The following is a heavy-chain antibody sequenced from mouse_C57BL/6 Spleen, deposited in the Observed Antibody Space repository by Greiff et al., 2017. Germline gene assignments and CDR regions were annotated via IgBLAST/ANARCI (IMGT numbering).Heavy chain of an antibody. CDR1: GYTFTSYG. CDR3: ARYRLTTVVAPYAMDY. Sequence: QVQLKESGAELARPGASVKLSCKASGYTFTSYGISWVKQRTGQGLEWIGEIYPRSGNTYYNEKLKGKATLTADKSSSTAYMELRSLTSEDSAVYFCARYRLTTVVAPYAMDYWGQGTSVTVSS. D-gene: IGHD1-1*01. CDR2: IYPRSGNT. J-gene: IGHJ4*01. V-gene: IGHV1-81*01.